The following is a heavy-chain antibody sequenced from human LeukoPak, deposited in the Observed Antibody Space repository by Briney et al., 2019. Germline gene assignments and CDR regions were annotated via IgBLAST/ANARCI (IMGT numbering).Heavy chain of an antibody. CDR3: ANQFPNTATSVFDY. CDR2: INWNGGST. D-gene: IGHD5-18*01. Sequence: PGGSLRLSCAASGFTFDDYGMSWVRQAPGEGLEWVSGINWNGGSTYYADSVKGRFTISRDNSKNTLYLQMNSLRAEDTAVYYCANQFPNTATSVFDYWGQGTLVTVSS. V-gene: IGHV3-20*04. CDR1: GFTFDDYG. J-gene: IGHJ4*02.